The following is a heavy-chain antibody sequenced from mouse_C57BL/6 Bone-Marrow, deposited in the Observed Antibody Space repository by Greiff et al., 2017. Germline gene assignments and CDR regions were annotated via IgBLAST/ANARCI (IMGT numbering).Heavy chain of an antibody. D-gene: IGHD2-4*01. CDR3: ESFYYDYDVGCAY. Sequence: VKLQQSGPELVKPGASVKISCKASGYTFTDYYINWVKQRPGQGLEWIGWIFPGSGSTYYNEKFKGKATLTVDKSSSTAYMLLSSLTSEDSAVYFFESFYYDYDVGCAYWGQGTLVTVSA. J-gene: IGHJ3*01. CDR2: IFPGSGST. CDR1: GYTFTDYY. V-gene: IGHV1-75*01.